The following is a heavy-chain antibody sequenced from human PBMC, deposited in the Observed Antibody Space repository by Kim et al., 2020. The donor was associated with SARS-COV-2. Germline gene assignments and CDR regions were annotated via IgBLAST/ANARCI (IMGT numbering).Heavy chain of an antibody. CDR1: GFSFGEYT. CDR2: IRSKTNGGTT. D-gene: IGHD1-26*01. V-gene: IGHV3-49*03. CDR3: ASRLVGAPGVY. Sequence: GGSLRLSCTASGFSFGEYTMSWFRQAPGKGLEWVGFIRSKTNGGTTEYAASVKGRFTISRDDSKSIAYLQMNSLKTEDTAVYYCASRLVGAPGVYWGQGTLVTVSS. J-gene: IGHJ4*02.